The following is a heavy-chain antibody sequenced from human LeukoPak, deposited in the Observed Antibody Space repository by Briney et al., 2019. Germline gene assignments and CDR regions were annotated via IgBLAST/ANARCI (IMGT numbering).Heavy chain of an antibody. CDR2: IYTSGST. V-gene: IGHV4-4*07. Sequence: SETLSLTCTVSGGSISSYYWSWIRQPAGKGLEWIGRIYTSGSTNYNPSLKSRVTMSVDTSKNQFSLKLSSVTAADTAVYYCARHNSDYYYHYMDVWGKGTTVTISS. D-gene: IGHD4-23*01. CDR1: GGSISSYY. J-gene: IGHJ6*03. CDR3: ARHNSDYYYHYMDV.